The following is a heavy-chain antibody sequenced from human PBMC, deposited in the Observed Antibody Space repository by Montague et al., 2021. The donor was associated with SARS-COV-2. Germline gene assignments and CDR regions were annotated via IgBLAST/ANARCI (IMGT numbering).Heavy chain of an antibody. CDR3: ARQLPSYCATNKCYPYFDG. Sequence: SETLSLTCTVSGGSISSPDYYWGWIRQSPGKGLEWIGSISYTGRTYYNPSLRSRVSFSMDTSKNHFSLSLSSVTVADTAVYFCARQLPSYCATNKCYPYFDGWGQGALVTVSS. D-gene: IGHD2-8*01. CDR2: ISYTGRT. CDR1: GGSISSPDYY. V-gene: IGHV4-39*01. J-gene: IGHJ4*02.